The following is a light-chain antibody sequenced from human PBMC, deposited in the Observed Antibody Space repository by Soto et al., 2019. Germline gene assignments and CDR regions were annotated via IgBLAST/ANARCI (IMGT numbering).Light chain of an antibody. CDR2: KAS. J-gene: IGKJ1*01. CDR3: QQYSSYSWT. Sequence: DIQMTQSPSTLSASVGDRVSITCRASHSISSCLAWYQQKPGKAPKLLIYKASSLESGVPSRFSGSGSGTEFTLTISSLQPDDFATYYCQQYSSYSWTFGQGTKVDIK. V-gene: IGKV1-5*03. CDR1: HSISSC.